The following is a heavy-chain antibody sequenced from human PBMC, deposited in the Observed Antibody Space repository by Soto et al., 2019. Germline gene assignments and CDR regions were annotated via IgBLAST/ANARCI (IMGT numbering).Heavy chain of an antibody. D-gene: IGHD2-15*01. CDR3: ARDLKEYCSDGKCNWFDP. CDR1: GASIGTYY. J-gene: IGHJ5*02. Sequence: SLETLSLTCAVSGASIGTYYWSWIRQPPGKGLEWIGYISYSGSTDYNPSLKSRVTISFDASKNQISLQVRSATAADAAVYYCARDLKEYCSDGKCNWFDPWGQGTLVTVSS. CDR2: ISYSGST. V-gene: IGHV4-59*01.